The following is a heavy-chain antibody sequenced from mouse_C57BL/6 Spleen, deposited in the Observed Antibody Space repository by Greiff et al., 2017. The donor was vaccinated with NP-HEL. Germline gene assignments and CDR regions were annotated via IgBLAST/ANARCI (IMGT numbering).Heavy chain of an antibody. CDR1: GYAFTNYL. J-gene: IGHJ2*01. D-gene: IGHD2-3*01. Sequence: QVQLQQSGAELVRPGTSVKVSCKASGYAFTNYLIEWVKQRPGQGLEWIGVINPGSGGTNYNEKFKGKATLTADKSSSTAYMQLSSLTSEDSAVYFCARDGYYFDYWGQGTTRTVSS. CDR3: ARDGYYFDY. V-gene: IGHV1-54*01. CDR2: INPGSGGT.